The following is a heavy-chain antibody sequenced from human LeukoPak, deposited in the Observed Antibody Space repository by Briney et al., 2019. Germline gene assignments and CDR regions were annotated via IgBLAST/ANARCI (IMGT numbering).Heavy chain of an antibody. Sequence: ASVKVSCKASGYAFISYYMHWVRQAPGQGLEWMGIINPSGGSTSYAQKFQGRVTMTRDTSTSTVYMELSSLRSEDTAVYYCARSRSGSYLLGYWGQGTLVTASS. CDR1: GYAFISYY. CDR2: INPSGGST. J-gene: IGHJ4*02. V-gene: IGHV1-46*01. D-gene: IGHD1-26*01. CDR3: ARSRSGSYLLGY.